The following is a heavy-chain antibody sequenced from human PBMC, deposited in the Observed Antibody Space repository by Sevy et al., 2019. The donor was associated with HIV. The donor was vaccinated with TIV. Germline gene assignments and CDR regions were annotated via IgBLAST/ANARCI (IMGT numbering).Heavy chain of an antibody. CDR3: ARDRITYYYDTSGYYTSGYGMDV. CDR2: IYSGANT. CDR1: GFNVSSNY. Sequence: GGSLRLSCAASGFNVSSNYMNWVRQAPGKGLEWVSVIYSGANTYYADSVKGRFTISRDTSKNTLYLQMSSLRAEDTAVYYCARDRITYYYDTSGYYTSGYGMDVRGQGTTVTVSS. J-gene: IGHJ6*02. V-gene: IGHV3-53*01. D-gene: IGHD3-22*01.